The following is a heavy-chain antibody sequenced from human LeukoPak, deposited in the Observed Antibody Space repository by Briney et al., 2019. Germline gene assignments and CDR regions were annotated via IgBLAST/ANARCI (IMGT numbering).Heavy chain of an antibody. CDR1: GYSIRSSYY. V-gene: IGHV4-38-2*02. J-gene: IGHJ6*03. CDR2: IYYSGST. Sequence: PSETLSLTCAVSGYSIRSSYYWGWIRQPPGKGLEWIGSIYYSGSTYYNPSLKSRVTISVDTSKNQFSLKLSSVTAADTAVYYCAREGYCSGGSCYVYYYYYYMVVWGKGTTVTVSS. CDR3: AREGYCSGGSCYVYYYYYYMVV. D-gene: IGHD2-15*01.